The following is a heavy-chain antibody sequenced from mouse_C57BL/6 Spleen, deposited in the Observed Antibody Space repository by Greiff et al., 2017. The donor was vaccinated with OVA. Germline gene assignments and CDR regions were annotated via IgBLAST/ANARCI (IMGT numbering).Heavy chain of an antibody. J-gene: IGHJ3*01. CDR3: ATHGYSFAY. D-gene: IGHD2-3*01. V-gene: IGHV1-59*01. CDR1: GYTFTSYW. Sequence: QVQLQQPGAELVRPGTSVKLSCKASGYTFTSYWMHWVKQRPGQGLEWIGVIDPSDSYTNYNQKFKGKATLTVDTSSSTAYMQLSSLTSEASAVYYCATHGYSFAYWGQGTLVTVSA. CDR2: IDPSDSYT.